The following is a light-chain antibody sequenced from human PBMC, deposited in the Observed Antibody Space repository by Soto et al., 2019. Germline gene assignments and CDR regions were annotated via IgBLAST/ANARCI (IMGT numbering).Light chain of an antibody. J-gene: IGLJ2*01. CDR2: DVF. V-gene: IGLV2-8*01. CDR3: GSYAGSNNVV. CDR1: SSDVGGHNY. Sequence: QSALTQPPSASGSPGQSVTISCTGSSSDVGGHNYVTWYQYHPGKAPKLMIYDVFKRPSGVPERFSGSKSGNTASLTVSGLQAEDEADDYCGSYAGSNNVVFGGGTKLTVL.